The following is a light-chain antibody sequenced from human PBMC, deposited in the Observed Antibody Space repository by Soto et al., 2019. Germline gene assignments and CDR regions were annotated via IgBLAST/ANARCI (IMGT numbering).Light chain of an antibody. CDR1: TSNIGNNY. CDR2: DNN. CDR3: GTWDSSLSVVI. Sequence: QSVLTQPPSVSAAPGQRVTISCSGSTSNIGNNYVSSYQQLPGTAPKLLIYDNNKRPSGIPDRFSGSKSDTSATLGIAGLQTGDEADYYCGTWDSSLSVVIFGGGTKLTVL. V-gene: IGLV1-51*01. J-gene: IGLJ2*01.